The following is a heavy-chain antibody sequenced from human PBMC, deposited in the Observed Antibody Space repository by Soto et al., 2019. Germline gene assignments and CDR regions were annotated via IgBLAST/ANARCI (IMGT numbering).Heavy chain of an antibody. D-gene: IGHD6-6*01. V-gene: IGHV4-59*01. J-gene: IGHJ6*01. CDR3: AGSSIAAPYYYGMEV. Sequence: SETLSLTCTFSVVSISSYYWSWIRHPPGKGLEWIGYIYYSGSTNYNPSLKSRVTISVDTSKNQFSLKLSSVTAADTAVYYCAGSSIAAPYYYGMEVLGQGTTVIVSS. CDR2: IYYSGST. CDR1: VVSISSYY.